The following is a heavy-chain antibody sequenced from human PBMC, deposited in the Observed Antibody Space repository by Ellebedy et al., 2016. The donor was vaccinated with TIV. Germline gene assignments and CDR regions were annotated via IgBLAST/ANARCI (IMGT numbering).Heavy chain of an antibody. Sequence: GGSLRLSXAASGFTVSSNYMSWVRQAPGKGLEWVSVIYSGGSTYYADSVKGRFTISRDNSKNTLYLQMNSLRAEDTAVYYCARHLTNEWEPYPGWFDPWGQGTLVTVSS. CDR1: GFTVSSNY. V-gene: IGHV3-66*04. CDR2: IYSGGST. CDR3: ARHLTNEWEPYPGWFDP. J-gene: IGHJ5*02. D-gene: IGHD1-26*01.